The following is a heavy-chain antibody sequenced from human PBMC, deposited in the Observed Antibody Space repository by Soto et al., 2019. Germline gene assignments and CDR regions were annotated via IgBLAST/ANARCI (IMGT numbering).Heavy chain of an antibody. CDR1: GFAFSSYA. J-gene: IGHJ5*01. V-gene: IGHV3-13*01. Sequence: HPGGSLRLSCAASGFAFSSYALHWVRRAPGKGLEWVSAIGTGGDTYYADSVMGRFTISRDNAKKSLYLHMNSLIAEDMAVYYCAREDYYDSSGYPDSWGQGTLVTVSS. D-gene: IGHD3-22*01. CDR3: AREDYYDSSGYPDS. CDR2: IGTGGDT.